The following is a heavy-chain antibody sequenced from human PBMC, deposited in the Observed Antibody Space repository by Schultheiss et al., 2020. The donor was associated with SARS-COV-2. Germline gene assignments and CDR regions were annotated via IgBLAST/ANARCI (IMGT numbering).Heavy chain of an antibody. CDR2: IYHSGST. D-gene: IGHD3-3*01. CDR3: ARVPRFYYMDV. V-gene: IGHV4-59*12. CDR1: GGSISSYY. Sequence: SETLSLTCTVSGGSISSYYWSWIRQPPGKGLEWIGEIYHSGSTNYNPSLKSRVTMSVDTSKNQFSLKLSSVTAADTAVYYCARVPRFYYMDVWGKGTTVTVSS. J-gene: IGHJ6*03.